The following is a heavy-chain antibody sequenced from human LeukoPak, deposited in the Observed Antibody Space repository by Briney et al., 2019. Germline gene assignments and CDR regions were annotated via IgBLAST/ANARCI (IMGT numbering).Heavy chain of an antibody. J-gene: IGHJ4*02. CDR3: ARRLYSSGFYYFDY. CDR2: INHSGST. Sequence: SETLSLTCAVYGGSFSGYYWSWIRQPPGKGLEWIGEINHSGSTNYNPSLKSRVTISVDTSKNQFSLKLSSVTAADTAVYYCARRLYSSGFYYFDYWGQGTLVTVSS. V-gene: IGHV4-34*01. D-gene: IGHD6-19*01. CDR1: GGSFSGYY.